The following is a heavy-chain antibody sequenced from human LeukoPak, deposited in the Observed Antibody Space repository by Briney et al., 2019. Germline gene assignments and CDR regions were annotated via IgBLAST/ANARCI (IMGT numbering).Heavy chain of an antibody. D-gene: IGHD6-13*01. V-gene: IGHV4-38-2*02. CDR1: GYSISGGYY. Sequence: SETLSLTCTVSGYSISGGYYWGWIRQPPGKGLEWIGNIYHSGSTYYNPSLKSRVTISVDTSKNQFSLKLSSVTAADTAVYYCARGSSSLNYYYYMDVWGKGTTVTVSS. CDR3: ARGSSSLNYYYYMDV. J-gene: IGHJ6*03. CDR2: IYHSGST.